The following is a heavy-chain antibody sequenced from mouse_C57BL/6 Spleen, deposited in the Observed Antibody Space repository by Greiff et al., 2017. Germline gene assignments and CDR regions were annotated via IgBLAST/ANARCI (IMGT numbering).Heavy chain of an antibody. D-gene: IGHD2-3*01. J-gene: IGHJ2*01. V-gene: IGHV3-6*01. CDR1: GYSITSGYY. Sequence: DVKLQESGPGLVKPSQSLSLTCSVTGYSITSGYYWNWIRQFPGNKLEWMAYISYDGSNNYNPSLKNRISITRDTSKNQFFLKLNSVTTEDTATYYCAREIPIYDGYYFDYWGQGTTRTVSS. CDR2: ISYDGSN. CDR3: AREIPIYDGYYFDY.